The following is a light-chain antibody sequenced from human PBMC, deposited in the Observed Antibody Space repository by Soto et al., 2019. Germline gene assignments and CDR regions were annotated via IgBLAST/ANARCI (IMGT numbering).Light chain of an antibody. V-gene: IGLV2-14*01. CDR2: EVS. J-gene: IGLJ2*01. CDR1: SSDVGGYNY. Sequence: QSALTQPASVSGSPGQSITISCTGTSSDVGGYNYVSWYQQHPGKAPKLMIYEVSNWPSGVSNRFSGSKSGNTASLTISGLQAEDEADYYCCSYAGSDILIFGGGTKLTVL. CDR3: CSYAGSDILI.